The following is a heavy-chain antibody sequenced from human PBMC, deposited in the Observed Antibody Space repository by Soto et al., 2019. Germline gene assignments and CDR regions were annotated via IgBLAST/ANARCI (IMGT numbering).Heavy chain of an antibody. D-gene: IGHD4-17*01. CDR3: AKDSTVTTSLYFYYYGFDV. CDR1: GFTFNHYA. J-gene: IGHJ6*01. Sequence: ESGGGLVQPGGSLRLACTASGFTFNHYAMSWVRQAPGKGLEWVSAVSGRGGSTKYADSAKGRFIISRDNSNSTLYLQMDSLRGEDTAVYYCAKDSTVTTSLYFYYYGFDVWGQGTTVTVSS. CDR2: VSGRGGST. V-gene: IGHV3-23*01.